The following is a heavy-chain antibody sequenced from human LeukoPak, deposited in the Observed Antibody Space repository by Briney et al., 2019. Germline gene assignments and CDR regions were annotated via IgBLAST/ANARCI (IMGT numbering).Heavy chain of an antibody. CDR1: GFTFSSYR. Sequence: GGSLRLSCAASGFTFSSYRMNWVRQAPGKGLEWVSYISSSGSTIYYADSVKGRFTISRDNAKNSLYLQMNSLRAEDTAVYYCARETFSSGSWFDPWGQGTLVTVSS. D-gene: IGHD3-10*01. CDR3: ARETFSSGSWFDP. CDR2: ISSSGSTI. V-gene: IGHV3-48*04. J-gene: IGHJ5*02.